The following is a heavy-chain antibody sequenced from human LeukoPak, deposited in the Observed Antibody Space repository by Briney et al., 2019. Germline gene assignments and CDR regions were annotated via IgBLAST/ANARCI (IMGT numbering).Heavy chain of an antibody. CDR1: GGSISTPGYY. CDR3: ARFRRDGYTKTFDY. Sequence: SETLSLTCTVSGGSISTPGYYWGWLRQPPGKGLEWIGSLYHSGSTNYNPSLKSRVTISVDTSKNQFSLKLSSVTAADTAVYYCARFRRDGYTKTFDYWGQGTLVTVSS. V-gene: IGHV4-39*07. J-gene: IGHJ4*02. CDR2: LYHSGST. D-gene: IGHD5-24*01.